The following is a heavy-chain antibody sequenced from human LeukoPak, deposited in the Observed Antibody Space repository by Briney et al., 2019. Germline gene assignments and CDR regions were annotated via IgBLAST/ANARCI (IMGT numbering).Heavy chain of an antibody. D-gene: IGHD5-24*01. V-gene: IGHV4-34*01. Sequence: SETLSLTCAVYGGSFSGYYWSWIRQPPGKGLEWIGEINHSGSTDYNPSLKSRVTISVDTSKNQFSLKLSSVTAADTAVYYCASRLDGYYSRPFDYWGQGTLVTVSS. J-gene: IGHJ4*02. CDR1: GGSFSGYY. CDR2: INHSGST. CDR3: ASRLDGYYSRPFDY.